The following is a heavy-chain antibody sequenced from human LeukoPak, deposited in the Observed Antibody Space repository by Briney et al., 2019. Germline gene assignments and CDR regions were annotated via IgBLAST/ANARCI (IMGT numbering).Heavy chain of an antibody. J-gene: IGHJ4*02. CDR3: ARWVIPGYYFDY. Sequence: SQTLSLTCTVSGGSISSGGYYWRWIRQHPGKGLEWIGYIYYSGSTYYNPSLKSRVTISVDTSKNQFSQKLSSVTAADTAVYYCARWVIPGYYFDYWGQGTLVTVSS. CDR2: IYYSGST. CDR1: GGSISSGGYY. D-gene: IGHD2-21*01. V-gene: IGHV4-31*03.